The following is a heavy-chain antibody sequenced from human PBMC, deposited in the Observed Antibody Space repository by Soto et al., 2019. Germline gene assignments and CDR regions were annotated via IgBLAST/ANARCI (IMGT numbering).Heavy chain of an antibody. CDR2: ISAYNGNT. CDR3: ARAPSRSNLEWLLQWDY. V-gene: IGHV1-18*01. D-gene: IGHD3-3*01. J-gene: IGHJ4*02. Sequence: QVQLVQSGAEVKKPGASVKVCCKASGYTFTSYGISWVRQAPGQGLEWMGWISAYNGNTNYAQKLQGRVTMTTDTSTSTAYMELRSLSSDDTAVYYCARAPSRSNLEWLLQWDYWGQGTLVTVSS. CDR1: GYTFTSYG.